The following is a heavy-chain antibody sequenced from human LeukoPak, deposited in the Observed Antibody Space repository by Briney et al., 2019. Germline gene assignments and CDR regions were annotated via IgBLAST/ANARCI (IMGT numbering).Heavy chain of an antibody. D-gene: IGHD3-10*02. Sequence: GGSLRLSCAASGFTFSSYEMNWVRQAPGKGLEWVSYVSSSGSTIYYADSVKGRFTISRDNAKNSLYLQMNSLRAEDTAVYYCAELGITMIGGVWGKGTTVTISS. CDR3: AELGITMIGGV. V-gene: IGHV3-48*03. J-gene: IGHJ6*04. CDR1: GFTFSSYE. CDR2: VSSSGSTI.